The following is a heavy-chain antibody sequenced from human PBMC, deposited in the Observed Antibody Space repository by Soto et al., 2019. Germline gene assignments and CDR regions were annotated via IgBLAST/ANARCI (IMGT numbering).Heavy chain of an antibody. J-gene: IGHJ6*03. D-gene: IGHD4-17*01. CDR2: ISSSSSTI. CDR3: ASKWGTTTVTTGWYYYYMDV. V-gene: IGHV3-48*01. Sequence: GGSLRLSCAASGFTFSSYSMNWVRQAPGKGLEWVSYISSSSSTIYYADSVKGRFTISRDNAKNSLYLQMNSLRAEDTAVYYCASKWGTTTVTTGWYYYYMDVWGKGTTVTVSS. CDR1: GFTFSSYS.